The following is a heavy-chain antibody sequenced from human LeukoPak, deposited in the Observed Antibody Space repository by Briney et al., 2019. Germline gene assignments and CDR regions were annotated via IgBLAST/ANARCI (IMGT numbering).Heavy chain of an antibody. D-gene: IGHD6-19*01. CDR3: AKDSGWPFDY. CDR1: GFPFSSYA. V-gene: IGHV3-23*01. Sequence: GGSLRLSCAASGFPFSSYAMSWVRQAPGKGLEWVSATSGNGAKTYYADSVKGRFTISRDNSRNTLYLQMNSLRAEDTAVYYCAKDSGWPFDYWGQGTLVTVSS. J-gene: IGHJ4*02. CDR2: TSGNGAKT.